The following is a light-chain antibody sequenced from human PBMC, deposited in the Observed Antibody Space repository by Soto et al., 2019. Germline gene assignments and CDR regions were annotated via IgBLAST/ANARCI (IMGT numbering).Light chain of an antibody. CDR3: QQYGSSPPYT. CDR2: GAS. CDR1: QSVSSSY. Sequence: EIVLTQSPGTLSLSPGERATLSCRASQSVSSSYLAWYQQKPGQAPRLLIYGASSRATGIPDRFSGSGSGTDFTITISRLEPEDFAVYYCQQYGSSPPYTFGQGTKREI. V-gene: IGKV3-20*01. J-gene: IGKJ2*01.